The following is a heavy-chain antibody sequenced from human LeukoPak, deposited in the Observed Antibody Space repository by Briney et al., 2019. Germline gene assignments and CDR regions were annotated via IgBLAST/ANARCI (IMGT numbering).Heavy chain of an antibody. V-gene: IGHV3-53*01. CDR3: ANTPPWVAGTDY. Sequence: PGGSLRLSCAASGFTVSSNYMSWVRQAPGKGLEWVSVIYSGGSTYYADSVKGRFTISRDNSKNTLYLQMNSLRAEDTAVYYCANTPPWVAGTDYWGQGTLVTVSS. CDR2: IYSGGST. J-gene: IGHJ4*02. D-gene: IGHD6-19*01. CDR1: GFTVSSNY.